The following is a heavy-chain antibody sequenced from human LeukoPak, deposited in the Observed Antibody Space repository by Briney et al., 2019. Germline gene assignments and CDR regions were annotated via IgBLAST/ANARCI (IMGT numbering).Heavy chain of an antibody. CDR3: AREDTEIWSGYSRWFDP. D-gene: IGHD3-3*01. CDR1: GASISRSNW. J-gene: IGHJ5*02. CDR2: IFYGGTT. Sequence: SETLSPTCTVSGASISRSNWWSWVRQSPGKGPEWTGEIFYGGTTNYNPSLKSRVTVSIDKSKNQFSLNLTSVTAADTAVYYCAREDTEIWSGYSRWFDPWGQGTLVTVSS. V-gene: IGHV4-4*02.